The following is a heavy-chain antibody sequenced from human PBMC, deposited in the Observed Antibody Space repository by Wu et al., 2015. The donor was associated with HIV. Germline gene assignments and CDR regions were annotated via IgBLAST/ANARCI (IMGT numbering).Heavy chain of an antibody. D-gene: IGHD2-15*01. CDR2: IIPIFGTA. V-gene: IGHV1-69*13. J-gene: IGHJ5*02. CDR1: GGTFSSYA. Sequence: QVQLVQSGAEVKKPGSSVKVSCKASGGTFSSYAISWVRQAPGQGLEWMGRIIPIFGTANYAQKFQGRVTITADESTSTAYMELSSLRSEDTAVYYCARALCSGGSCYSYNWFDPVGPGNPGPPSP. CDR3: ARALCSGGSCYSYNWFDP.